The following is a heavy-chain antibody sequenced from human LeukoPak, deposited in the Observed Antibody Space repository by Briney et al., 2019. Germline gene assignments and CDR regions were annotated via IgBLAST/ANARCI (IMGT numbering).Heavy chain of an antibody. Sequence: SETLSLTCAVYGGSFSGYYWSWIRQPPGKGLEWIGEINHSGSTNYNPSLKSRVTISVDTSKNQFSLKLSSVTAADTAVYYCASGYGDYQRMSNWGQGTLVTASS. J-gene: IGHJ4*02. D-gene: IGHD4-17*01. CDR3: ASGYGDYQRMSN. CDR2: INHSGST. CDR1: GGSFSGYY. V-gene: IGHV4-34*01.